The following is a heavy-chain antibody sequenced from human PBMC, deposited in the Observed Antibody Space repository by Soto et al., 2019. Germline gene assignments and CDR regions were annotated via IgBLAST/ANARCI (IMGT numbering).Heavy chain of an antibody. D-gene: IGHD1-20*01. Sequence: ASVKVSCKVSGYTLTELSMHWVRQAPGKRLEWMGGFDPEDGETIYAQKFQGRVTITGDTSANTAYMELSSLRSEDTAVYYCARTITGTYYFAYWGQGTLVTVSS. CDR3: ARTITGTYYFAY. V-gene: IGHV1-24*01. CDR2: FDPEDGET. J-gene: IGHJ4*02. CDR1: GYTLTELS.